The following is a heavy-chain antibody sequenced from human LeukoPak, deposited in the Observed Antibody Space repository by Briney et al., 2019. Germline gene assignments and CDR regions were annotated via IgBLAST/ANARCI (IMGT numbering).Heavy chain of an antibody. Sequence: ASVKVSCKASGYTFTSYDINWVRQATGQGLEWMGWMNPNSGNTGYAQKFQGRVTITRDTSASTAYMELSSLRSEDTAVYYCARLRGYPLNAFDIWGQGTMVTVSS. CDR1: GYTFTSYD. CDR3: ARLRGYPLNAFDI. D-gene: IGHD5-18*01. J-gene: IGHJ3*02. V-gene: IGHV1-8*03. CDR2: MNPNSGNT.